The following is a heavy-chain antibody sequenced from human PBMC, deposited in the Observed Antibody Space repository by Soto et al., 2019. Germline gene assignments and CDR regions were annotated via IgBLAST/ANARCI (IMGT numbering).Heavy chain of an antibody. D-gene: IGHD7-27*01. CDR2: ISYDGSNK. J-gene: IGHJ4*02. CDR1: GFTFSSYG. Sequence: GGSLRLSCAASGFTFSSYGMHWVRQAPGKGLEWVAVISYDGSNKYYADSVKGRFTISRDNSKNTLYLQMNSLRAEDTAVYYCAKAQPGLTGATLDYWGQGTLVTVSS. V-gene: IGHV3-30*18. CDR3: AKAQPGLTGATLDY.